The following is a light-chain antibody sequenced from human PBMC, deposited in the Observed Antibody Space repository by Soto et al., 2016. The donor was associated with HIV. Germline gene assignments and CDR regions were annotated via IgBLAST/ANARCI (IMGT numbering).Light chain of an antibody. V-gene: IGKV1-12*01. CDR2: GAS. CDR1: QGITRS. CDR3: QQTNVFLGIT. J-gene: IGKJ3*01. Sequence: DIQMTQSPSSVSASVGDRVTITCRASQGITRSLAWYQQKPGKAPKLLIYGASNLQSGVPSRFSGSGSGTDFTLTISSLQPEDFATYYCQQTNVFLGITFSPGTKVDI.